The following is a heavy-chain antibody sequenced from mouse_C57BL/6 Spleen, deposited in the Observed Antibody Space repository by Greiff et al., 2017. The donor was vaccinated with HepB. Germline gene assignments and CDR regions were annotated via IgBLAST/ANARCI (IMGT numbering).Heavy chain of an antibody. CDR2: IDPANGNT. CDR3: ARAVVARRNAMDY. D-gene: IGHD1-1*01. J-gene: IGHJ4*01. CDR1: GFNIKNTY. V-gene: IGHV14-3*01. Sequence: EVQLQQSVAELVRPGASVKLSCTASGFNIKNTYMHWVKQRPEQGLEWIGRIDPANGNTKFAPKFQGKATITADTSSNTAYLQLSSLTSADTAIYYCARAVVARRNAMDYWGQGTSVTGSS.